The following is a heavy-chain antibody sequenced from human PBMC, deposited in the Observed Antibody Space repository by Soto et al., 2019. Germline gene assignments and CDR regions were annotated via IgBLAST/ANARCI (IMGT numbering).Heavy chain of an antibody. CDR2: ISSSSSSI. D-gene: IGHD2-2*01. Sequence: GGSLRLSCAASGFTFSSYSMNWVRQAPGKGQEWVSYISSSSSSIYYADSVKGRFTISRDNAKNSLYLQMNSLRAEDTAVYFCARAECTSGYGFQHSAPATLVTGSS. CDR1: GFTFSSYS. V-gene: IGHV3-48*01. CDR3: ARAECTSGYGFQH. J-gene: IGHJ1*01.